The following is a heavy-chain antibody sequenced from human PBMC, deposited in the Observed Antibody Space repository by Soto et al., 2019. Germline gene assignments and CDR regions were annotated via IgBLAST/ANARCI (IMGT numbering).Heavy chain of an antibody. V-gene: IGHV3-74*01. CDR1: GLIVTNYW. J-gene: IGHJ4*02. D-gene: IGHD3-16*01. CDR3: TKDTFGGRDS. Sequence: EAQLVESGGGLVQPGGSLRLSCTGSGLIVTNYWVHWVRQSPGKGLVWVSRIDPSGTGISHADTVRGRFTISRDNDKSTVYLQMSSLTAEDTAVYYCTKDTFGGRDSWGQGTLVTVSS. CDR2: IDPSGTGI.